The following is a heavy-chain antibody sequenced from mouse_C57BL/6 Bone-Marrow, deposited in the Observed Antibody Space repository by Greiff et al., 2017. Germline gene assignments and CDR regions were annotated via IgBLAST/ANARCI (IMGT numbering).Heavy chain of an antibody. V-gene: IGHV1-55*01. D-gene: IGHD2-4*01. Sequence: QVQLQQSGAELVKPGASVKMSCKASGYTFTSYWITWVKQRPGQGLEWIGDIYPGSGSTKYKEKFKSKATLTVDTTSSTAYMQLSSLTSEDSAVYYCARNYDVGFAYWGQGTLVTGSA. CDR3: ARNYDVGFAY. CDR2: IYPGSGST. J-gene: IGHJ3*01. CDR1: GYTFTSYW.